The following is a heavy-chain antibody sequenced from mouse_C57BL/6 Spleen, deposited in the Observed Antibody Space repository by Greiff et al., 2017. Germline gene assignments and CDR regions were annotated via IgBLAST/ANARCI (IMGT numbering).Heavy chain of an antibody. D-gene: IGHD1-1*01. CDR2: ISDGGSYT. CDR1: GFTFSSYA. Sequence: EVHLVESGGGLVKPGGSLKLSCAASGFTFSSYAMSWVRQTPEKRLEWVATISDGGSYTYYPENVKGRFTISRDNSNNNLYLQMSHLKSEDTAMYYCARDGDLITTVPYAMDYWGQGTSVTVSS. J-gene: IGHJ4*01. CDR3: ARDGDLITTVPYAMDY. V-gene: IGHV5-4*01.